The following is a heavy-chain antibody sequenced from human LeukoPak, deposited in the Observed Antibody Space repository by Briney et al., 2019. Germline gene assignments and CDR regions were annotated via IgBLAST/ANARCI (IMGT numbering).Heavy chain of an antibody. CDR3: AKKVSSSGGPYYSDY. CDR2: ISGSGGNT. Sequence: GGSLRLSCAASGFTFSIYAVSWVRRAPGKGLEWVSLISGSGGNTYYADSVKGRFTISRDNSKNTLYLQMDSLRAEDTAIYYCAKKVSSSGGPYYSDYWGQGTLVTVSS. V-gene: IGHV3-23*01. CDR1: GFTFSIYA. J-gene: IGHJ4*02. D-gene: IGHD6-19*01.